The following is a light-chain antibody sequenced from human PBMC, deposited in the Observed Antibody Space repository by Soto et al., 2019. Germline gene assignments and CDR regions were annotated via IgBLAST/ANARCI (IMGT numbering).Light chain of an antibody. Sequence: EIVLRQSPGTLSLSPGERATLSCRASQSVSSSYLAWYQQKPGQAPRLLSHGASSRATGIPDRFSGSGSGTDFTLTISRLEPEDFAVYYCQQYGSSPYTFGQGNKLEIK. V-gene: IGKV3-20*01. CDR3: QQYGSSPYT. CDR1: QSVSSSY. J-gene: IGKJ2*01. CDR2: GAS.